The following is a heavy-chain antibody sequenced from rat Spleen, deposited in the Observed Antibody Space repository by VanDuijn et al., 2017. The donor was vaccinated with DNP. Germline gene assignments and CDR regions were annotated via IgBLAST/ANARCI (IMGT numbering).Heavy chain of an antibody. D-gene: IGHD5-1*01. Sequence: EVQLVESGGGLVQPGRSLKLSCAASGFTFTDYNMAWVRQAPKKGLEWVATISYDGSSTYYRDSVKGRFTISRDSAKSTLYLQMDSLRSEETATYYCATLEGELGDYWGQGVMVTVSS. V-gene: IGHV5-7*01. CDR2: ISYDGSST. J-gene: IGHJ2*01. CDR1: GFTFTDYN. CDR3: ATLEGELGDY.